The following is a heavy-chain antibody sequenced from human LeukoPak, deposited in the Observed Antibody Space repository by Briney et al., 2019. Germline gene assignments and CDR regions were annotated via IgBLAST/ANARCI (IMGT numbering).Heavy chain of an antibody. CDR3: ARDLRYYGSGSYSFDY. Sequence: SETLSLTCTVSGGSISSSSYYWGWIRQPPGKGLEWIGNIYYSGSTYYNPSLKSRVTISVDTSKNQFSLKLSSVTAADTAVYYCARDLRYYGSGSYSFDYWGQGTLVTVSS. V-gene: IGHV4-39*07. CDR2: IYYSGST. CDR1: GGSISSSSYY. D-gene: IGHD3-10*01. J-gene: IGHJ4*02.